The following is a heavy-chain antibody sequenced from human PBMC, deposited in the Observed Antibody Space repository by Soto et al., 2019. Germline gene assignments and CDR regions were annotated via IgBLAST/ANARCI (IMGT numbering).Heavy chain of an antibody. CDR2: ISGRGGST. CDR1: GFSFSSYA. V-gene: IGHV3-23*01. CDR3: ENDEYRSSSAPDYYYGMDV. J-gene: IGHJ6*02. D-gene: IGHD6-6*01. Sequence: PGVSLRLSCAASGFSFSSYAMSWVRQGPGKGPEWVSAISGRGGSTYYADSVKGRFTISRDNSKNTLYLKMNSLRAEDTAVYYCENDEYRSSSAPDYYYGMDVWGQGTTVTVS.